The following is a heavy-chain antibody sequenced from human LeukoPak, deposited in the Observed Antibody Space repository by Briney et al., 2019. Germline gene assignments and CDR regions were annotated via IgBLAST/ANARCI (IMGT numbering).Heavy chain of an antibody. CDR1: GGTFSSYA. D-gene: IGHD3-22*01. J-gene: IGHJ4*02. V-gene: IGHV1-69*04. Sequence: SVKVSCKASGGTFSSYAISWVRQAPGQGLEWMGRIIPILGIANYAQKFQGRVTITADKSTSTAYMELSSLRSEDTAVYYCARATDYYDSSRAYYFDYWGQGTLVTVSS. CDR3: ARATDYYDSSRAYYFDY. CDR2: IIPILGIA.